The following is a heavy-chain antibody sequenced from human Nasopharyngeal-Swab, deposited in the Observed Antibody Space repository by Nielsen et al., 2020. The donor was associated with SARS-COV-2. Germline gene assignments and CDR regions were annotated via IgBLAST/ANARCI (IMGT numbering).Heavy chain of an antibody. CDR3: AKGKYDILTGPRGCFDY. Sequence: GESLKISCAASGFTFSSYAMSWVRQAPGKGLEWVSAISGSGGSTYYADSVKGRFTISRDNSKNTLYLQMNSLRAEDTAVYYCAKGKYDILTGPRGCFDYWCQGTLVTVSS. V-gene: IGHV3-23*01. J-gene: IGHJ4*02. CDR1: GFTFSSYA. D-gene: IGHD3-9*01. CDR2: ISGSGGST.